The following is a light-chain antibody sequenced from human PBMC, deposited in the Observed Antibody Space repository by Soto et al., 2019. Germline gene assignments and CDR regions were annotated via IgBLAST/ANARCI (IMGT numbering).Light chain of an antibody. CDR3: QQYRFYWT. J-gene: IGKJ1*01. Sequence: DIQMTQSPSTLSASVGDRVTITCRASQNIDTWLAWYQQRPGKAPQLLIYDASSLESGVPSRFSGSGSETEFSLTIISLQPDYFSTYYCQQYRFYWTFGQGTKVEI. CDR2: DAS. V-gene: IGKV1-5*01. CDR1: QNIDTW.